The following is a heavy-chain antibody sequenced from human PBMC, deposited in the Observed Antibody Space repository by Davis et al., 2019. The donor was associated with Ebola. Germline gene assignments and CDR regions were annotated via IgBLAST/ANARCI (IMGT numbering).Heavy chain of an antibody. CDR2: INHSGST. CDR3: ARDPLTTGDQGSDY. J-gene: IGHJ4*02. V-gene: IGHV4-34*01. CDR1: GGSFSGYY. Sequence: GSLRLSCAVYGGSFSGYYWSWIRQPPGKGLEWIGEINHSGSTNYNPSLKSRVTISVDKSKNQFSLKLSSVTAADTAVYYCARDPLTTGDQGSDYWGQGTLVTVSS. D-gene: IGHD1-1*01.